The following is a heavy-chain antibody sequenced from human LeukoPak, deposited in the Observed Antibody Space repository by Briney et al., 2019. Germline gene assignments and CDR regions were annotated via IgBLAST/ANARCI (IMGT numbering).Heavy chain of an antibody. D-gene: IGHD6-13*01. CDR1: GGSISSGSYY. Sequence: PSETLSLTCTVSGGSISSGSYYWNWIRQPGGKGLEWIGRIYTSGSTNYNPSLKSRVTISVDTSKNQFSLKLNSVTAADTAVYYCARVARSMSSSSDDSWGQGTLVTVSS. CDR2: IYTSGST. J-gene: IGHJ5*01. CDR3: ARVARSMSSSSDDS. V-gene: IGHV4-61*02.